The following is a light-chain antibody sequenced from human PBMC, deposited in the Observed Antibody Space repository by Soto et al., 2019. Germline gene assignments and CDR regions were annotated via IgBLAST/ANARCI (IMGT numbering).Light chain of an antibody. CDR2: AAS. Sequence: DIQLTQSPSFLSASVGDRVTITCRASQGISSYLAWYQQKPGKAPKLLIYAASTLQSGVPSRFSGSESGTEFAVTKSSLQPEDFATFYCKQYDNVPSYTFGQGTNLEIK. J-gene: IGKJ2*01. V-gene: IGKV1-9*01. CDR3: KQYDNVPSYT. CDR1: QGISSY.